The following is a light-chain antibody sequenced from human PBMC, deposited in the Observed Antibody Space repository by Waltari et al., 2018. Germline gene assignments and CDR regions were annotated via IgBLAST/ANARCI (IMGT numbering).Light chain of an antibody. CDR3: SSYTSISTSVV. J-gene: IGLJ2*01. Sequence: QSALTQPAPVSGAPGQSITISCPVTSSDFAVYDFFSWYQQYPSKPPQLIIYDVYYRPSGVSQRFSASKSGDTASLTISGLQTDDEADYYCSSYTSISTSVVFGGGTKLTVL. CDR1: SSDFAVYDF. V-gene: IGLV2-14*03. CDR2: DVY.